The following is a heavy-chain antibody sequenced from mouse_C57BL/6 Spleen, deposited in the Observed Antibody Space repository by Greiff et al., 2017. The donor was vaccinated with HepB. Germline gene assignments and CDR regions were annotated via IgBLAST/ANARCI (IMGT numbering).Heavy chain of an antibody. Sequence: LQESGAELVRPGASVTLSCKASGYTFTDYEMHWVKQTPVHGLEWIGAIDPETGGTAYNQKFKGKAILTADKSSSTAYMELRSLTSEDSAVYYCTRNPLSNDFDYWGQGTTLTVSS. CDR3: TRNPLSNDFDY. D-gene: IGHD2-5*01. CDR1: GYTFTDYE. V-gene: IGHV1-15*01. J-gene: IGHJ2*01. CDR2: IDPETGGT.